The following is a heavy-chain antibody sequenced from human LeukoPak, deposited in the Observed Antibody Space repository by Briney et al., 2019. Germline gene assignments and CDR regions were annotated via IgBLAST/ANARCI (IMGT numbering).Heavy chain of an antibody. D-gene: IGHD1-26*01. Sequence: AAALQISCKGAGSFITSYWIGWGRPLAGEGVEGRGIIYPGDSDTKYSPSFQGQLTISADNSISTAYLQWSSLKASDTAMYYCASPGGYSPLDYWGQGTLVTVSS. J-gene: IGHJ4*02. CDR3: ASPGGYSPLDY. CDR1: GSFITSYW. V-gene: IGHV5-51*01. CDR2: IYPGDSDT.